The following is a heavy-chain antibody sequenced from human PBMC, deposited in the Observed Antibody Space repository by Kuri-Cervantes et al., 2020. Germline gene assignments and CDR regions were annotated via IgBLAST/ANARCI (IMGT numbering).Heavy chain of an antibody. Sequence: GGSLRLSCAASGFTFSSYSMNWVRQAPGKGLEWVSYISSSSSTIYYAGSVKGRFTISRDNSKNTLYLQMNSLRAEDTAVYYCARGTRRGAVLRYCSGGSCRNWFDPWGQGTLVTVSS. V-gene: IGHV3-48*01. J-gene: IGHJ5*02. CDR2: ISSSSSTI. CDR1: GFTFSSYS. CDR3: ARGTRRGAVLRYCSGGSCRNWFDP. D-gene: IGHD2-15*01.